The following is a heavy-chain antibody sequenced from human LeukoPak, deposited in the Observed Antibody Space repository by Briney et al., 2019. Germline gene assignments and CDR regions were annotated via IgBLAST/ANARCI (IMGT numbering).Heavy chain of an antibody. CDR2: IYYSGST. V-gene: IGHV4-59*01. J-gene: IGHJ6*02. Sequence: PSETLSLTCTVSGGSISNYHWSWIRQPPGKGLEWIGYIYYSGSTNYNPSLKSRVTISVDTSKNQFSLKLSSVTAADTAVYYCARTYSSSWPYYGMDVWGQGTTVTVSS. D-gene: IGHD6-13*01. CDR1: GGSISNYH. CDR3: ARTYSSSWPYYGMDV.